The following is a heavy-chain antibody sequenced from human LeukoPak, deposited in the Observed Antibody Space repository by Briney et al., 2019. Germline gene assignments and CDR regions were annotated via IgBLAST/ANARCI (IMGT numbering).Heavy chain of an antibody. Sequence: SETLSLTCTVSGGSISSSNYYWGWIRQSPGKGLEWIGIIYYTGSTYYNPSPQSRVTISVDTSMNQFSLKVNSVTAADTAVYYCMRYQLAGLYWGPGTLVTVSS. CDR2: IYYTGST. V-gene: IGHV4-39*01. CDR1: GGSISSSNYY. J-gene: IGHJ4*02. D-gene: IGHD2-2*01. CDR3: MRYQLAGLY.